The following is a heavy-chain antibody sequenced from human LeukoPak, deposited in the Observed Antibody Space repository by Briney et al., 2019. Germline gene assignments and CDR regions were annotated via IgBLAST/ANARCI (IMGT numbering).Heavy chain of an antibody. CDR3: ARSADNYYYDSSGYYSLDY. Sequence: ASVKVSCKASGYTFTRYGITWVRQAPGQGLEWMGWISNYNGNTNHAQKLQGRVTMTTDTSTSTAYMELSSLRSEDTAVYYCARSADNYYYDSSGYYSLDYWGQGTLVTVSS. V-gene: IGHV1-18*01. CDR1: GYTFTRYG. J-gene: IGHJ4*02. D-gene: IGHD3-22*01. CDR2: ISNYNGNT.